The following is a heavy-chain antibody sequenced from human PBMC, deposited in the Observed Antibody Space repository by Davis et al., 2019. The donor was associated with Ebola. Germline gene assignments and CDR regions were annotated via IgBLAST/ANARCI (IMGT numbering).Heavy chain of an antibody. CDR1: GYTFTNYY. V-gene: IGHV1-46*03. J-gene: IGHJ3*02. CDR3: TTPGGQDSGYDVFDI. D-gene: IGHD5-12*01. CDR2: INPNDGRT. Sequence: AASVKVSCKASGYTFTNYYMHWVRHAPGQGLEWMGMINPNDGRTIHAQKFQGRVTVTRDTSTTTVYMDLSSLRSEDTALYYCTTPGGQDSGYDVFDIWGQGTMVTVSS.